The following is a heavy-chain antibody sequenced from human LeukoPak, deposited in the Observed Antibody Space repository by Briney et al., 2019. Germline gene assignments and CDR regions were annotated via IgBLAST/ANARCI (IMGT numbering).Heavy chain of an antibody. Sequence: GGSLRLSCAASGFTFDDYAIHWVRQAPGQGLEWVSLISGDGYSTNYADSVKGRFTVSRDNSKNSLYLEINNLRTEDTALYYCAKDNGDYGRLRWFDPWGRGTLVTVSS. CDR1: GFTFDDYA. J-gene: IGHJ5*02. CDR2: ISGDGYST. D-gene: IGHD4-17*01. V-gene: IGHV3-43*02. CDR3: AKDNGDYGRLRWFDP.